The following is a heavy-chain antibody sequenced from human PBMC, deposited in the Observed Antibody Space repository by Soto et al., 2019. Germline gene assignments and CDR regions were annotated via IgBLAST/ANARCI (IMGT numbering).Heavy chain of an antibody. V-gene: IGHV4-30-2*02. Sequence: PSETLSLTCAVSGGLISGGGYFWTWIRQPPGKGLEWIGYMYHSGSPLYNPSLKSRATISIDLSKNQFSLKLSSVTAADTAVYYCARSYDILTGHNWFDPWGQGTLVTVSS. CDR1: GGLISGGGYF. CDR2: MYHSGSP. J-gene: IGHJ5*02. D-gene: IGHD3-9*01. CDR3: ARSYDILTGHNWFDP.